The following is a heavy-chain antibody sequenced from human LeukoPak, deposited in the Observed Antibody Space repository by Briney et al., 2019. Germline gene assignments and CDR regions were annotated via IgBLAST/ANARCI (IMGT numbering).Heavy chain of an antibody. CDR3: ARATPRNYYDSSGHFDY. D-gene: IGHD3-22*01. V-gene: IGHV4-30-2*01. CDR2: IYHSGST. CDR1: GGSISSGGYY. Sequence: SQTLSLTCTVSGGSISSGGYYWSWIRQPPGKGLEWIGYIYHSGSTYYNPSLKSRVTISVDRSKNQFSLKLSSVTAADTAVYYCARATPRNYYDSSGHFDYWGQGTLVTVSS. J-gene: IGHJ4*02.